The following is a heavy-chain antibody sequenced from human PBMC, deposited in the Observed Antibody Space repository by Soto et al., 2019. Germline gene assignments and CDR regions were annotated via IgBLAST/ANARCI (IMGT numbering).Heavy chain of an antibody. D-gene: IGHD3-10*01. J-gene: IGHJ6*03. Sequence: SVKVSCKASGGTFSSYAISWVRQAPGQGLEWMGGIIPIFGTANYAQKFQGRVTITADESTSTAYMELSSVTAADTAVYYCARHFLIRTTMVRGVIRVPDYMDVWGKGTTVTVSS. V-gene: IGHV1-69*13. CDR1: GGTFSSYA. CDR3: ARHFLIRTTMVRGVIRVPDYMDV. CDR2: IIPIFGTA.